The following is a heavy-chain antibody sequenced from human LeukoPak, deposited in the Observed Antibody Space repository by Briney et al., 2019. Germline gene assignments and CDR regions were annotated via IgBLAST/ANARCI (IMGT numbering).Heavy chain of an antibody. V-gene: IGHV3-30*02. Sequence: PGGSLRLSCAASGFTFSSYGMHWVRQAPGKGLEWVAFIRYDGSNKYYADSVKGRFTISRDNSKNTLYLQMNSLRAEDTAVYYCAIPPGGGVILTVIFKLERPRGYWGQGTLVTVSS. J-gene: IGHJ4*02. D-gene: IGHD3-9*01. CDR3: AIPPGGGVILTVIFKLERPRGY. CDR2: IRYDGSNK. CDR1: GFTFSSYG.